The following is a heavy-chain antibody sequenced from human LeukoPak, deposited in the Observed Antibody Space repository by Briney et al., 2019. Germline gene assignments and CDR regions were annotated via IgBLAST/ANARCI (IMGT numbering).Heavy chain of an antibody. Sequence: PSETLSLTCTVSGGSISSGSYYWGWIRQPPGKGLEWLGSIYYTGKTDYNPSLKSRATISVDKSKNQLFLKLSSVTAADTAIYYCARRGDYWGQGTLVTVSS. D-gene: IGHD3-16*01. CDR3: ARRGDY. CDR1: GGSISSGSYY. V-gene: IGHV4-39*01. J-gene: IGHJ4*02. CDR2: IYYTGKT.